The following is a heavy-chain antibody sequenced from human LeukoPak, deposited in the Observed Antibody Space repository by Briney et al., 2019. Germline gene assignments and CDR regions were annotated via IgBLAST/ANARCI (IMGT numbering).Heavy chain of an antibody. CDR3: ARKRTQGGFDY. CDR2: INWNGGST. D-gene: IGHD3-16*01. J-gene: IGHJ4*02. CDR1: GFTFSSYG. V-gene: IGHV3-20*04. Sequence: GGSLRLSCAASGFTFSSYGMSWVRQAPGKGLEWVSGINWNGGSTGYADSVKGRFTISRDNAKNSLYLQMNGLRAEDTALYYCARKRTQGGFDYWGQGTLVTVSS.